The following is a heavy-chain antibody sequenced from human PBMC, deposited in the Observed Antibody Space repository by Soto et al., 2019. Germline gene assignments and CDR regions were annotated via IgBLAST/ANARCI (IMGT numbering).Heavy chain of an antibody. J-gene: IGHJ6*03. CDR1: GCTFSSYG. V-gene: IGHV3-30*18. CDR2: ISYDGSNK. Sequence: PGGSQRVSCAAAGCTFSSYGRRWVRQAPGKGLEWVAVISYDGSNKYYADSVKGRFTISRDNSKNTLYLQMNSLRAEDTAVYYCAKQGRLGYYYYYYMDVWGKGTTVTVS. D-gene: IGHD3-16*01. CDR3: AKQGRLGYYYYYYMDV.